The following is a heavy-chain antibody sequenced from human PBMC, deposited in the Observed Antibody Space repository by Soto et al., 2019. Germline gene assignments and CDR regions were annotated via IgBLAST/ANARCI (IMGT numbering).Heavy chain of an antibody. J-gene: IGHJ4*02. CDR1: GGSVSSGSYY. V-gene: IGHV4-61*01. CDR2: IYYSGST. CDR3: ARHTPAISISDH. D-gene: IGHD2-15*01. Sequence: TSETLSLTCTVSGGSVSSGSYYWSWIRQPPGKGLEWIGYIYYSGSTNYNPSLKSRVTISVDTSKNQFSLKPSSVTAADTAVYYCARHTPAISISDHWGQGTLVTVSS.